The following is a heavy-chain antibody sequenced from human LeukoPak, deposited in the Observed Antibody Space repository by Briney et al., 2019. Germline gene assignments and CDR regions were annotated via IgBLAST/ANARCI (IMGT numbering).Heavy chain of an antibody. V-gene: IGHV4-59*01. CDR2: IYYSGST. CDR3: AREKVYGYSYGSWFDP. CDR1: GGSISSYY. J-gene: IGHJ5*02. Sequence: SETLSLTCTVSGGSISSYYWSWIRQPPGKGLEWIGYIYYSGSTNYNPSLKSRVTISVDTSKNQFSLKLSSATAADTAVYYCAREKVYGYSYGSWFDPWGQGTLVTVSS. D-gene: IGHD5-18*01.